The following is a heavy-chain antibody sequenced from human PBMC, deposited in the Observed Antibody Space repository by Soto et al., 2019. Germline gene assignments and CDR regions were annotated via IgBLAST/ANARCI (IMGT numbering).Heavy chain of an antibody. Sequence: QLQLQESGPGLVKPSETLYLTCTVSGGSISSSSYYWGWIRQPPGKGLEWFGSIDYSGSTYYNPSLESRVAMSVDTSKNQFSLRLTSVTAADTAVYYCARRVSVSGYEYYFDQWGQGTLVTVSS. CDR1: GGSISSSSYY. CDR2: IDYSGST. J-gene: IGHJ4*02. V-gene: IGHV4-39*01. CDR3: ARRVSVSGYEYYFDQ. D-gene: IGHD5-12*01.